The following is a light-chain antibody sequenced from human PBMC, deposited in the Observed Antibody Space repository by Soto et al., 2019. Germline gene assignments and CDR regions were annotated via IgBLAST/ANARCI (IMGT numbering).Light chain of an antibody. CDR2: VTS. V-gene: IGKV1-27*01. Sequence: DVQMTQSPSSLSASVGDRVTITCRASQGIAPYLAWVQQKPGKVPRLLIYVTSTLQSGVPSRFSGSGSGTDFTLTISSLQPEDVATYYCQKYNSAPLTFGGGTKVEIK. CDR1: QGIAPY. CDR3: QKYNSAPLT. J-gene: IGKJ4*01.